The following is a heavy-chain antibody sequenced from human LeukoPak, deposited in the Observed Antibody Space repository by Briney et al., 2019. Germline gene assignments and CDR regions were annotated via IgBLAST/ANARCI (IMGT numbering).Heavy chain of an antibody. CDR2: IGGSTSTI. CDR1: GFIFIDYS. J-gene: IGHJ4*02. D-gene: IGHD3-16*01. CDR3: ARDHNWGFDY. Sequence: PGGSLRLSCAASGFIFIDYSMNWVRQAPGKGLEWLSYIGGSTSTISYADSVKGRFTISRDNAKNSLYLQMDSLRAEDTAVYYCARDHNWGFDYWGQGILVAVSS. V-gene: IGHV3-48*01.